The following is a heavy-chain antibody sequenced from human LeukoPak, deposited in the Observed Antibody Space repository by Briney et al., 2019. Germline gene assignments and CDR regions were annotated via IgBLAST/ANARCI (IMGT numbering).Heavy chain of an antibody. Sequence: ASVKVSCKASGYTFTSYGISWVRQAPGQGLEWMGWISAYNGNTNYAQKLQGRVTMTTDTSTSTAYMELRSLRSDDTAAYYCASLLWFGELSGDDAFDIWGQGTMVTVSS. D-gene: IGHD3-10*01. CDR3: ASLLWFGELSGDDAFDI. J-gene: IGHJ3*02. CDR2: ISAYNGNT. CDR1: GYTFTSYG. V-gene: IGHV1-18*01.